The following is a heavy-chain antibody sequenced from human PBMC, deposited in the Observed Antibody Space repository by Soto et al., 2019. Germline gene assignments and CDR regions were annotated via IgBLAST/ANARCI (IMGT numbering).Heavy chain of an antibody. V-gene: IGHV3-23*01. CDR3: AKGSYGCEQDYYYYYGMDV. CDR1: GFTFSSYA. CDR2: ISGSGGST. Sequence: EVQLLESGGGLVQPGGSLRLSCAASGFTFSSYAMSWVRQAPGKGLEWVSAISGSGGSTYYADSVKGRFTISRDNSKNTLYLQMNSLRAEDTAVYYCAKGSYGCEQDYYYYYGMDVWGQGTTVTVSS. D-gene: IGHD5-18*01. J-gene: IGHJ6*02.